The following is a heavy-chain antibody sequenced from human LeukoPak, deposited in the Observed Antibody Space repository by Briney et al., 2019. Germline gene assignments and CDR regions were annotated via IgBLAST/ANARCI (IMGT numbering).Heavy chain of an antibody. Sequence: SETLSLTCTVSGGSISSYYWSWIRQPPGKGLEWIGYIYYSGSTNYNPSLKSRVTISVDTSKNQFSLKLSSVTAADTAVYYCARATVAYSSSSEFGYWGQGTLVTVSS. CDR3: ARATVAYSSSSEFGY. CDR1: GGSISSYY. D-gene: IGHD6-6*01. CDR2: IYYSGST. V-gene: IGHV4-59*01. J-gene: IGHJ4*02.